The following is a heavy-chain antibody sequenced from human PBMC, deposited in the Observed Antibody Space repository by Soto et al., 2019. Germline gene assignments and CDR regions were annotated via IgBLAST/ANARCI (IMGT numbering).Heavy chain of an antibody. CDR2: VSYTGGT. V-gene: IGHV4-59*13. CDR1: GGSISSYY. Sequence: SETLSLTCTVSGGSISSYYWSWIRQPPGKGLEWIGYVSYTGGTYYNPSLQSRVTISLGTSMNRFSLKVASVTAADTAVYYCARLSVDLNDYWSLDPWGQGTLVTVSS. J-gene: IGHJ5*02. D-gene: IGHD1-1*01. CDR3: ARLSVDLNDYWSLDP.